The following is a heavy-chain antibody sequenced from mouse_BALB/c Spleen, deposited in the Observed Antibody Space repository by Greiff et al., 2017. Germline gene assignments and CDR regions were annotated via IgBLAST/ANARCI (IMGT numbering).Heavy chain of an antibody. D-gene: IGHD2-2*01. V-gene: IGHV5-6-5*01. Sequence: EVMLVESGGGLVKPGGSLKLSCAASGFTFSSYAMSWVRQTPEKRLEWVASISSGGSTYYPDSVKGRFTISRDNARNILYLQMSSLRSEDTAMYYCAREGYGYDPFDYWGQGTTLTVSS. CDR1: GFTFSSYA. CDR2: ISSGGST. J-gene: IGHJ2*01. CDR3: AREGYGYDPFDY.